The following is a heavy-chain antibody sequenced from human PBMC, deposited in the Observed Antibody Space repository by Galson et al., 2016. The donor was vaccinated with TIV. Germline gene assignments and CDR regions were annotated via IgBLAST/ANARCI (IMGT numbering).Heavy chain of an antibody. D-gene: IGHD2-15*01. CDR3: ARDQDSGAYFDY. V-gene: IGHV4-59*01. Sequence: ETLSLTCTVSGGSMSSYYWSWIRQPPGKGLEWIGYIYYSGRTTYNPSLKSRVTISVDTSKNQFSLKLTSVTAADTAVYYCARDQDSGAYFDYWGQGTLVTVSS. CDR2: IYYSGRT. CDR1: GGSMSSYY. J-gene: IGHJ4*02.